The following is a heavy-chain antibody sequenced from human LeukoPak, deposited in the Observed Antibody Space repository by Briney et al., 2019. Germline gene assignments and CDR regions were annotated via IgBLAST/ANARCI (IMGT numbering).Heavy chain of an antibody. D-gene: IGHD6-13*01. J-gene: IGHJ4*02. Sequence: ASVKVSCKASGYTFTNHYMHWVRQARGQGLEWMGWINPHSGDTNYAQKFQGRVIMTRDTSISTAYMELSSLRSDDTAMYYCATANVSIAAAGFDYWGQGTLVTVSS. V-gene: IGHV1-2*02. CDR3: ATANVSIAAAGFDY. CDR1: GYTFTNHY. CDR2: INPHSGDT.